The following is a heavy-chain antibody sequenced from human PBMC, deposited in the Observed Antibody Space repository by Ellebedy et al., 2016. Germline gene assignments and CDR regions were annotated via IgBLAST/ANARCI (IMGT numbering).Heavy chain of an antibody. V-gene: IGHV3-23*01. CDR3: ARDQDGKGSTSDY. J-gene: IGHJ4*02. CDR1: GFSFSNYV. Sequence: GGSLRLSXAASGFSFSNYVMSWVRQAPGRGLEWVSAISGSGDDTYYADSVKGRFTISRDNSKSTLFLQMNSLRAEDTAVYYCARDQDGKGSTSDYWGQGTLVTVSP. CDR2: ISGSGDDT. D-gene: IGHD1-14*01.